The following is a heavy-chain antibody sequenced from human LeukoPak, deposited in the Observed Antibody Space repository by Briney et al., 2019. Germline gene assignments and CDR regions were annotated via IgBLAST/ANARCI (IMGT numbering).Heavy chain of an antibody. D-gene: IGHD6-19*01. J-gene: IGHJ3*02. Sequence: SETLSLTCTVAGGSISSYYWSWIRHPRGKGLDWIGYIYYSGSSNYNPCLKSRVTISVDTSKNQFSLNLSSVTAADTAVYYCARCSSGWRSFDIWGQGTMVTVSS. CDR1: GGSISSYY. CDR3: ARCSSGWRSFDI. V-gene: IGHV4-59*01. CDR2: IYYSGSS.